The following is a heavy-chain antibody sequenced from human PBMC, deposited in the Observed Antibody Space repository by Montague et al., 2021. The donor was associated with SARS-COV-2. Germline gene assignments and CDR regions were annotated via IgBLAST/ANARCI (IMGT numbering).Heavy chain of an antibody. Sequence: SETLSLTCEVSGGSIRSYYWSWIRQSLGKGLEWIGYVHYTGSTKYNPSLKTRVSLSLDTPKNHFSLHLSSVTAADTAIYFCARAQNTCFIANCVNYFDVWGLGALVTVSS. J-gene: IGHJ4*02. CDR2: VHYTGST. CDR1: GGSIRSYY. D-gene: IGHD1-1*01. V-gene: IGHV4-59*01. CDR3: ARAQNTCFIANCVNYFDV.